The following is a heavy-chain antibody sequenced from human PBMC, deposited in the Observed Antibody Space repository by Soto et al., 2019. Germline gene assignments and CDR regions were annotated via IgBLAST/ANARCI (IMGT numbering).Heavy chain of an antibody. CDR3: ARSYSSGWSLIDY. J-gene: IGHJ4*02. CDR1: GYTFTSYA. Sequence: ASVKVSCKASGYTFTSYAMHWVRQAPGQRLEWMGWINAGNGNTKYSQKFQGRVTITRDTSASTAYMELSSLRSEDTAVYYCARSYSSGWSLIDYWGQGTLVTVSS. D-gene: IGHD6-19*01. CDR2: INAGNGNT. V-gene: IGHV1-3*01.